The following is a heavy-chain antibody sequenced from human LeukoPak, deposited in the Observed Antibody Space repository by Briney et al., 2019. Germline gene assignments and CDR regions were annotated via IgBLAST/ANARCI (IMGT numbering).Heavy chain of an antibody. CDR2: IYYSGST. Sequence: SGTLSLTCAVSGDSISNNRWWSWVRQTPGKGLEWIGYIYYSGSTNYNPSLKSRVTISVDTSKNQFSLKLNSVTAADTAVYYCASAIAIPAWAFDLWGQGTVVTVSS. D-gene: IGHD6-13*01. J-gene: IGHJ3*01. CDR3: ASAIAIPAWAFDL. V-gene: IGHV4-4*02. CDR1: GDSISNNRW.